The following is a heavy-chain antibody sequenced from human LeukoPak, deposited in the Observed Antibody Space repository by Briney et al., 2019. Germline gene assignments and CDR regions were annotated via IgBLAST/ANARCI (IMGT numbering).Heavy chain of an antibody. D-gene: IGHD1-14*01. CDR1: GFTFSSHW. CDR3: SRRYDT. CDR2: ITTDRSVT. V-gene: IGHV3-74*01. Sequence: GGSLRLSYAASGFTFSSHWTHWARQAPGKGLVWVSRITTDRSVTHYADSVKGRFTIPGDYAKNTLYLQMNSLGAEDTAVYYCSRRYDTWGQRALVT. J-gene: IGHJ5*02.